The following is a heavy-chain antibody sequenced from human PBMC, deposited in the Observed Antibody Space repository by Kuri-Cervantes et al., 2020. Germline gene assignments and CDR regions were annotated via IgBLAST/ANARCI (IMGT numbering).Heavy chain of an antibody. CDR3: ARGCRDDYNNYWYFDL. CDR1: GFTFNKYA. CDR2: VTGSGGST. J-gene: IGHJ2*01. D-gene: IGHD5-24*01. Sequence: GGSLRLSCAASGFTFNKYAMSWVRQAPGKGLEWVSSVTGSGGSTYYADSVKGRFTISRDNSKNTLYLQMNSLRAEDTAAYYCARGCRDDYNNYWYFDLWGRGTLVTVSS. V-gene: IGHV3-23*01.